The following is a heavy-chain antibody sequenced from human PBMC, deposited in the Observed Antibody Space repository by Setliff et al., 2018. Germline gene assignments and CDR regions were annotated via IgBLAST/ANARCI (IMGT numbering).Heavy chain of an antibody. CDR1: GYRFITYW. J-gene: IGHJ3*02. CDR2: VFSGDSDT. D-gene: IGHD6-25*01. CDR3: ARLGAPASHDAFDI. V-gene: IGHV5-51*01. Sequence: GESLKISCKGSGYRFITYWIGWVRQMPGKGLEWMGIVFSGDSDTRYSPSFQGQVTMSADKSINTAYLQWSSLKASDTAMYYCARLGAPASHDAFDIWGQGTMVTVSS.